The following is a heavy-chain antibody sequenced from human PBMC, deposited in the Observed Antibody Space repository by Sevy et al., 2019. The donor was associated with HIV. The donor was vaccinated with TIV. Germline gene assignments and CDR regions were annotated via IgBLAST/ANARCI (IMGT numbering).Heavy chain of an antibody. CDR2: TYHSGSP. CDR1: NYPFSSGNY. D-gene: IGHD2-15*01. V-gene: IGHV4-38-2*01. CDR3: ARASGGDRLDYYGMDV. Sequence: SETLSLTGAAPNYPFSSGNYWGWIRHSPGKGLEWFGNTYHSGSPSYTPSLKIRVTISVDASKNYFSLRLTSVTAADTAVYYCARASGGDRLDYYGMDVWGQGTTVTVSS. J-gene: IGHJ6*02.